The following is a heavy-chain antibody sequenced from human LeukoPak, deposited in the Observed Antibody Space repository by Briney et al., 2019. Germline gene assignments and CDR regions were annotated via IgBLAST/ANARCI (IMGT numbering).Heavy chain of an antibody. D-gene: IGHD2-15*01. CDR3: ARDQGCSGGSCYKYAFDI. CDR1: GGTFSSYA. Sequence: SVKVSCKASGGTFSSYAISWVRQAPGQGLEWMGGIIPIFGTANYAQKFQGRVTITTDESTSTAYMELSSLRSEDTAVYYCARDQGCSGGSCYKYAFDIWGQGIMVTVSS. CDR2: IIPIFGTA. J-gene: IGHJ3*02. V-gene: IGHV1-69*05.